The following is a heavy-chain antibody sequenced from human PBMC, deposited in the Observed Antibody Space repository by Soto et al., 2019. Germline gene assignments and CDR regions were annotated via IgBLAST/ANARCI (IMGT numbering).Heavy chain of an antibody. CDR2: IYKSATT. D-gene: IGHD2-15*01. Sequence: KTSETLSLTCSVSGDSISSVDYFWAWIRQPPGQALEYIGYIYKSATTYYNPSFESRVAISLDTSKSQFSLNVTSVTAADTAVYFCARGRYCLNRRCFPNWLDSWAQGTLVTVYS. CDR3: ARGRYCLNRRCFPNWLDS. J-gene: IGHJ5*01. CDR1: GDSISSVDYF. V-gene: IGHV4-30-4*01.